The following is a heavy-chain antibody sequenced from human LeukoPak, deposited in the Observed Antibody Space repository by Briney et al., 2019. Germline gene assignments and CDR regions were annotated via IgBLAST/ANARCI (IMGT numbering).Heavy chain of an antibody. J-gene: IGHJ4*02. CDR1: GGSISSSNYY. D-gene: IGHD3-3*01. Sequence: SQTLSLTCSVSGGSISSSNYYWSWIRQPAGKGLEWIGRIYTSESTNYNPSLKSRVTISVDTSRNQFSLKLSSVTAADTAVYYCARGRGVDYWGQGTLVTVSS. CDR2: IYTSEST. CDR3: ARGRGVDY. V-gene: IGHV4-61*02.